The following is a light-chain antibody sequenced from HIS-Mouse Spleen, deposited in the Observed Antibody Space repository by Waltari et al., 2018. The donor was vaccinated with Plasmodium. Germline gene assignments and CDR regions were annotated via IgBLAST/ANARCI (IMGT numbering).Light chain of an antibody. CDR3: SSYTSSSTRV. J-gene: IGLJ3*02. CDR2: DFS. Sequence: QSALTQPASVSGSPGQSITISCTGTSSDVGGYNYVYGYQQHPGKAPKLRFYDFSNRPSGFSTGFSGSKSGNTASLTISGLHAEDEADYYCSSYTSSSTRVFGGGTKLTVL. V-gene: IGLV2-14*03. CDR1: SSDVGGYNY.